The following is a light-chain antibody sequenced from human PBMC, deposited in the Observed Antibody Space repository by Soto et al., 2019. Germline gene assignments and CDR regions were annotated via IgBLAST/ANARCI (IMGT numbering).Light chain of an antibody. Sequence: QSVLTQPASVSGSPGQSITISCTGTSSDVGGYNYVSWYQQHPGKAPKLMIYDVSNRPSGVSNRSSGSKSGNTASLTISGLQAEDEADYYCSSYTSSSTLDVFGTGT. CDR3: SSYTSSSTLDV. CDR1: SSDVGGYNY. V-gene: IGLV2-14*01. CDR2: DVS. J-gene: IGLJ1*01.